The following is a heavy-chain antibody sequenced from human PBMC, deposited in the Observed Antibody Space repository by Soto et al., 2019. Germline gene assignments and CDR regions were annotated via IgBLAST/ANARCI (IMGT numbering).Heavy chain of an antibody. D-gene: IGHD1-26*01. CDR2: INPSGGST. J-gene: IGHJ6*02. CDR3: ARDLRRWEIPYVDGMDV. V-gene: IGHV1-46*01. Sequence: GASVKVSCKASGYTFTGYYMHWVRQAPGQGLEWMGWINPSGGSTSYAQKFQGRVTMTRDTSTSTVYMELSSLRSEDTAVYYCARDLRRWEIPYVDGMDVWGQGTTVTVSS. CDR1: GYTFTGYY.